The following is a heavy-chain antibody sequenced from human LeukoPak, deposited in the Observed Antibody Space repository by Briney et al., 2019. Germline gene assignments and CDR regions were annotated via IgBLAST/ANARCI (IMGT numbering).Heavy chain of an antibody. D-gene: IGHD3-10*01. Sequence: PSETLSLTCTVSGGSISSYYWSWIRQPPGKGLEWIGYIYYSGSTNYNPSLKSRVTISVDTSKNQFSLKLSSVTAADTAVYYCARVKDQPVITMVRGVYGMDVWGKGTTVTVSS. CDR3: ARVKDQPVITMVRGVYGMDV. J-gene: IGHJ6*04. V-gene: IGHV4-59*01. CDR1: GGSISSYY. CDR2: IYYSGST.